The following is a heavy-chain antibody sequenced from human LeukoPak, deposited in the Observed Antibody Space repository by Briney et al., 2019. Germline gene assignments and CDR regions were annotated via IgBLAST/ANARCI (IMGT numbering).Heavy chain of an antibody. CDR3: ARLYGDYDRWFGP. V-gene: IGHV4-4*07. D-gene: IGHD4-17*01. CDR1: GGSISSYY. J-gene: IGHJ5*02. Sequence: SETLSLTCTASGGSISSYYWSWVRQPAGQGLEWIGRIYTSGSTNYHPSLKSRATKSVDTSKTQLSLKLSSVTAADPAVYYCARLYGDYDRWFGPWGQRTLVTVAS. CDR2: IYTSGST.